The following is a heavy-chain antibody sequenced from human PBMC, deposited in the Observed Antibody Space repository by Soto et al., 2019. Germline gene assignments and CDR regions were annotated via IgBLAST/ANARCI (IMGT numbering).Heavy chain of an antibody. Sequence: ASVKVSCKASGYTFTSYGISWVRQAPGQGLEWMGWISAYNGNTNYAQKLQGRVTMTTDTSTSTACMELRSLRSDDTAVYYCARYLDPWAYSSGLHYWGQGTLVTGSS. CDR2: ISAYNGNT. D-gene: IGHD6-19*01. J-gene: IGHJ4*02. CDR1: GYTFTSYG. V-gene: IGHV1-18*04. CDR3: ARYLDPWAYSSGLHY.